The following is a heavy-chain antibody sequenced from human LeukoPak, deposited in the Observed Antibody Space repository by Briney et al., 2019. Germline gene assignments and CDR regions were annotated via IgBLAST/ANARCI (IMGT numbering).Heavy chain of an antibody. V-gene: IGHV3-21*01. D-gene: IGHD6-13*01. Sequence: GGSLRLSCAASGFTFSSYSMNWVRQAPGKGLEWVSSISSSSSYIYYADSVKGRFTISRDNAMNSLYLQMNSLRAEDTAVYYCARGAIAAAGKAYLDYWGQGTLVTVSS. J-gene: IGHJ4*02. CDR1: GFTFSSYS. CDR3: ARGAIAAAGKAYLDY. CDR2: ISSSSSYI.